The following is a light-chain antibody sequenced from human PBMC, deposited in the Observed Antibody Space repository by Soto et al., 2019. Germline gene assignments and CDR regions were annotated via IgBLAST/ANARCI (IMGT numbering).Light chain of an antibody. CDR3: QQYSTFRSLS. Sequence: TQTIGRQSVTARERATLSCRVSQSVSSYLAWYQQKPGQAPRLLIYDASTRATGIPARFSGSGSGTDFTLTISTLPSVDFALYYYQQYSTFRSLSFGQGTKVAI. CDR1: QSVSSY. CDR2: DAS. J-gene: IGKJ1*01. V-gene: IGKV3D-15*01.